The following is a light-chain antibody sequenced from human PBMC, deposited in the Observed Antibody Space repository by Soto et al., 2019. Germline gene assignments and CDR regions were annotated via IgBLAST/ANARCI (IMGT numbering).Light chain of an antibody. Sequence: EIVSTQSPATLSGRQGERATLCCRAGQTSSNTYLAWYQQQPGQAPRRLSYGVSNRATGIPDRFSGSGSGTDFTLTVSRLEPEDFAVYYCQQYGYSGTFGQGTRLEIK. CDR1: QTSSNTY. J-gene: IGKJ5*01. V-gene: IGKV3-20*01. CDR2: GVS. CDR3: QQYGYSGT.